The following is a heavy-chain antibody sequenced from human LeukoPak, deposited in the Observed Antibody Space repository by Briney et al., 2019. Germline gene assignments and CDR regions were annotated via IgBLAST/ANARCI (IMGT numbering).Heavy chain of an antibody. V-gene: IGHV3-53*01. D-gene: IGHD4-17*01. CDR1: GFTVSSNY. J-gene: IGHJ2*01. CDR2: IYSGGST. CDR3: ARCGDYGDPDWYFDL. Sequence: GGSLRLSCAASGFTVSSNYMSWVRQAPGKGLEWVSVIYSGGSTYYADSVKGRFTISRDNSKNTLYLQMNSLRAEDTAVYYCARCGDYGDPDWYFDLWGRGALVTVSS.